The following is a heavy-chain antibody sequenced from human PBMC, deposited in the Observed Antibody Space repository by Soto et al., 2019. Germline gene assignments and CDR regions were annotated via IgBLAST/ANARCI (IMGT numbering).Heavy chain of an antibody. D-gene: IGHD3-10*01. CDR1: GLTLSTYS. Sequence: EVQLVESGGGLVQRGGSLRLSCAASGLTLSTYSLNWVRQAPRKGLEWVSYISGSSDTRYYADSVKGRFTISRDNAKNSLYLQMNSLRDDDTDVYFCARGFDLQYGMDVWGQGTTVTVSS. CDR3: ARGFDLQYGMDV. V-gene: IGHV3-48*02. CDR2: ISGSSDTR. J-gene: IGHJ6*02.